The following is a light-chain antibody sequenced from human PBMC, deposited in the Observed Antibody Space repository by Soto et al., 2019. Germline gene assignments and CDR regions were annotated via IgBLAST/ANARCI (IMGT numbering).Light chain of an antibody. CDR3: QSSDRGDTYWV. V-gene: IGLV3-25*02. CDR2: KDK. J-gene: IGLJ3*02. CDR1: ALPKQY. Sequence: SYELTQPPSVSVSPGQTARIACSGDALPKQYAYWYQQKPGQAPVLLIYKDKERPSGIPERFSGSSSGTTVTLTIGGVQAEDEADYYCQSSDRGDTYWVFCGGTTLTVL.